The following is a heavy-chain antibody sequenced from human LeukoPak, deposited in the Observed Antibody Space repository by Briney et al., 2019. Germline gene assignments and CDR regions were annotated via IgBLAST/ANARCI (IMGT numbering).Heavy chain of an antibody. D-gene: IGHD3-10*01. CDR3: ARDRGAPDAFDI. J-gene: IGHJ3*02. CDR1: GFTFSPYW. CDR2: MNADGSRT. V-gene: IGHV3-74*03. Sequence: PGGSLRLSCAASGFTFSPYWMHWVRQAPGKGLVWVSHMNADGSRTMYADSVKGRFTISRDNAKNTLYLQMNSLRVEDTAVYYCARDRGAPDAFDIWGQGTRVTVSS.